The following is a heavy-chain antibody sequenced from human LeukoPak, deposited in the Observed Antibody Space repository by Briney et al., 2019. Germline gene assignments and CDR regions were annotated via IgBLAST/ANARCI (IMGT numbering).Heavy chain of an antibody. CDR2: ISSSSSYI. J-gene: IGHJ4*02. CDR1: GFTFSSYS. V-gene: IGHV3-21*01. Sequence: PGGSLRLSRAASGFTFSSYSMNWVRQAPGKGLEWVSSISSSSSYIYYADSVKGRFTISRDNAKNSLYLQMNSLRAEDTAVYYCARDRSGYSLYYFDYWGQGTLVTVSS. D-gene: IGHD5-18*01. CDR3: ARDRSGYSLYYFDY.